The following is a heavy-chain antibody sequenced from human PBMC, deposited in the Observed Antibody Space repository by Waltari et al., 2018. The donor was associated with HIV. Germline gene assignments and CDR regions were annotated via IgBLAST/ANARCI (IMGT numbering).Heavy chain of an antibody. J-gene: IGHJ5*02. D-gene: IGHD3-22*01. Sequence: EVQLVESGGDLVQPGGSLRLSCVASGFSFRRYYMNCVLQAPGKGLEWVALINEDGTIPREVDSVKGRFTISRDNARNSLFLQMNSLRGEDTAVYFCARGLDYSSSAPVEDLWGQGTLVTVSS. CDR3: ARGLDYSSSAPVEDL. CDR2: INEDGTIP. V-gene: IGHV3-7*01. CDR1: GFSFRRYY.